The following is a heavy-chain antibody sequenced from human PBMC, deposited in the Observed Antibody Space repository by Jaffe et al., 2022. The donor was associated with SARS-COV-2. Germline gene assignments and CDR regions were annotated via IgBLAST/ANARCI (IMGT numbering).Heavy chain of an antibody. Sequence: EVQLVESGGGLVQPGGSLRLSCAASGFTFSSHDMHWVRQTTGQGLEWVSAIGTAGDTYYPGSVKGRFTISRENAKNSLYLQMNSLRAGDTAVYYCARANQDYYGSGVADYWGQGTLVTVSS. J-gene: IGHJ4*02. V-gene: IGHV3-13*01. CDR2: IGTAGDT. CDR3: ARANQDYYGSGVADY. CDR1: GFTFSSHD. D-gene: IGHD3-10*01.